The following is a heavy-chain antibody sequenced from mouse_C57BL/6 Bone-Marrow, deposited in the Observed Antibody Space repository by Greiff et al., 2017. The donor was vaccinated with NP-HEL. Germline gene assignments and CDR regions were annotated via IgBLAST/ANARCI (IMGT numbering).Heavy chain of an antibody. CDR2: IDPSDSET. Sequence: VQLQQPGAELVRPGSSVKLSCKASGYTFTSYWMHWVKQRPIQGLEWIGNIDPSDSETHYNQKFKDKATLTVDKSSSTAYMQLSSLTSEDSAVYYCARGKYDYDSVWYFDVWGTGTTVTVSS. CDR3: ARGKYDYDSVWYFDV. J-gene: IGHJ1*03. CDR1: GYTFTSYW. V-gene: IGHV1-52*01. D-gene: IGHD2-4*01.